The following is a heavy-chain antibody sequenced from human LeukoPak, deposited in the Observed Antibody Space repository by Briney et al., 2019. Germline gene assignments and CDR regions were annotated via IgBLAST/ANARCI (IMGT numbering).Heavy chain of an antibody. Sequence: ASVKVSCKASGGTFSSCAISWVRQAPGQGLEWMGRIIPIFGTANYAQKFQGRVTITTDESTSTAYMELSSLRSEDTAVYYCARSRIVGATGGYYYYMDVWGKGTTVTVSS. CDR1: GGTFSSCA. V-gene: IGHV1-69*05. D-gene: IGHD1-26*01. J-gene: IGHJ6*03. CDR3: ARSRIVGATGGYYYYMDV. CDR2: IIPIFGTA.